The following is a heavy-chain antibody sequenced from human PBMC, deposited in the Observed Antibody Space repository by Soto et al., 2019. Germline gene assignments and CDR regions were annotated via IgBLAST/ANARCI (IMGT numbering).Heavy chain of an antibody. D-gene: IGHD6-13*01. J-gene: IGHJ6*02. CDR3: ARLAAAGPYYYYGMDV. CDR1: GGAFSSYA. V-gene: IGHV1-69*13. CDR2: IIPIFGTA. Sequence: ASVKVSCKASGGAFSSYAISWVRQAPGQGLEWMGGIIPIFGTANYAQKFQGRVTITADESTSTAYMELSSLRSEDTAVYYCARLAAAGPYYYYGMDVWGQGTTVTVSS.